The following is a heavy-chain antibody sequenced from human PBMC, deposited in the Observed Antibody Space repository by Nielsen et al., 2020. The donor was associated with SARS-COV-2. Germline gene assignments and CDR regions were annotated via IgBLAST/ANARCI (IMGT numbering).Heavy chain of an antibody. J-gene: IGHJ5*02. Sequence: WIRQSPSRGLEWLGRTYYRSKWYNDYAVSVKSRITINPDTSKNQFSLHLNSVTPEDTAVYYCARVIGVVVPAAPHLRFDPWGQGTLVTVSS. CDR3: ARVIGVVVPAAPHLRFDP. CDR2: TYYRSKWYN. V-gene: IGHV6-1*01. D-gene: IGHD2-2*01.